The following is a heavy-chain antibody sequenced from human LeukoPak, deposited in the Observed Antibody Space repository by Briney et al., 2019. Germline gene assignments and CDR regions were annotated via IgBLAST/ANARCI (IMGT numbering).Heavy chain of an antibody. CDR3: ARDVPGYSSD. CDR1: GGSISSGGYY. V-gene: IGHV4-30-2*01. Sequence: SETLSLTCTVSGGSISSGGYYWSWIRQPPGKGLEWIGYIYHSGSTYYDPSLKSRVTISVDRSKNQFSLKLSSVTAADTAVYYCARDVPGYSSDWGQGTLVTVSS. CDR2: IYHSGST. D-gene: IGHD6-25*01. J-gene: IGHJ4*02.